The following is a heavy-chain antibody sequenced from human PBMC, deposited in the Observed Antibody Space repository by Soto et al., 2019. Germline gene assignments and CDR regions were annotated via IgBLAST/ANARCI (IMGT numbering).Heavy chain of an antibody. CDR2: INPNSGGT. Sequence: ASLKVSCKASGYTFTGYYMHWVRQAPGQGFEWMGWINPNSGGTNYAQKFQGRVTMTRDTSISTVYMELSRLRSDDTAVYYCAGNWNDGDDYFDYWGQGTLVTVSS. CDR3: AGNWNDGDDYFDY. CDR1: GYTFTGYY. V-gene: IGHV1-2*02. D-gene: IGHD1-1*01. J-gene: IGHJ4*02.